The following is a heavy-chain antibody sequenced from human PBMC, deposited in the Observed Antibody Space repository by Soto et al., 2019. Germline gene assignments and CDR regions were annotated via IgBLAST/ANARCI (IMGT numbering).Heavy chain of an antibody. Sequence: EVQLVESGGGLVKPGGSLRLSCAASGFAFNSYAMTWVRQAPGKGLDWVSAISAGGDSPYYADSVKGRCTISRDNSKNMLYLQMDSLRAEDTAVYYCAKAHCSSTSCYPTYYSYTTDVWGQGTTVTVS. V-gene: IGHV3-23*04. D-gene: IGHD2-2*01. CDR2: ISAGGDSP. J-gene: IGHJ6*02. CDR1: GFAFNSYA. CDR3: AKAHCSSTSCYPTYYSYTTDV.